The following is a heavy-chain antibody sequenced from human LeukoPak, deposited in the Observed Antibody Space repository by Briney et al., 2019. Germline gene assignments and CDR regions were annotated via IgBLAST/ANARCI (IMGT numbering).Heavy chain of an antibody. D-gene: IGHD6-6*01. J-gene: IGHJ4*02. CDR1: GFTFDDYA. CDR3: AKDTSSEPYSSSSFAY. CDR2: ISWNSGSI. V-gene: IGHV3-9*01. Sequence: GGSLRLSCAASGFTFDDYAMHWVRQAPGKGLEWVSGISWNSGSIGYADSVKGRFTISRDNAKNSLYLQMNSLRAEDTALYYCAKDTSSEPYSSSSFAYWGQGTLVTVSS.